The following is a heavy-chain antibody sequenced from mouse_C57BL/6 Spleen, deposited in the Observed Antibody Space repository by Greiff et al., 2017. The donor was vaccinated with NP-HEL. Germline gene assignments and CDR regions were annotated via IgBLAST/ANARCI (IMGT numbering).Heavy chain of an antibody. Sequence: EVQLQQSGPGLAKPSQTLSLTCSVTGYSITSDYWNWIRKFPGNKLEYMGYISYSGSTYYNPSLNSRISITQDTSKNQYYLQLNSVTTEDTATYYCERNCGSSPGYFDVWGTGTTVTVSS. CDR2: ISYSGST. D-gene: IGHD1-1*01. J-gene: IGHJ1*03. CDR3: ERNCGSSPGYFDV. V-gene: IGHV3-8*01. CDR1: GYSITSDY.